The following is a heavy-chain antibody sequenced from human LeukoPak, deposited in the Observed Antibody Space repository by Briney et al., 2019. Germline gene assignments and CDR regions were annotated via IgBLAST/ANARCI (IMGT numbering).Heavy chain of an antibody. CDR1: GFTFSDYY. D-gene: IGHD1-26*01. CDR2: ISSSGSTI. V-gene: IGHV3-11*01. CDR3: ARRRDSGSLQHFDY. J-gene: IGHJ4*02. Sequence: GGSLRLSCAASGFTFSDYYMSWIRQVPGKGLEWVSYISSSGSTIYYADSVKGRFTISRDNAKNSLYLQMNSLRAEDTAVYYCARRRDSGSLQHFDYWGQGTLVTVSS.